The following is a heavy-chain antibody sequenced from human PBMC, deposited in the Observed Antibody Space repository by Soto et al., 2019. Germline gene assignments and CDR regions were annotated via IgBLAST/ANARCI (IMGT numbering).Heavy chain of an antibody. J-gene: IGHJ4*02. CDR1: GYTFTSYG. D-gene: IGHD2-15*01. CDR2: ISVYNDNT. CDR3: ARVYCTGGTCRSLAY. V-gene: IGHV1-18*01. Sequence: QVQLVQSGAEVKKPGASVKVSCKASGYTFTSYGISWVRQAPGQGLEWMGWISVYNDNTNYAQNLQCRVTMTTDTSTSTAYMELRSLRSDDTAVYYCARVYCTGGTCRSLAYWGQGTLVTVSS.